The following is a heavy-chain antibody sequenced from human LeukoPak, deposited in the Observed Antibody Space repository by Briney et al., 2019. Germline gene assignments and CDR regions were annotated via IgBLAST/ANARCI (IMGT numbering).Heavy chain of an antibody. CDR2: ISGSGGST. CDR1: GFTFSSYA. D-gene: IGHD1-26*01. J-gene: IGHJ4*02. CDR3: AKGSGSSGRGIDY. V-gene: IGHV3-23*01. Sequence: EGSLRLSCAASGFTFSSYAMSWVRQAPGKGLEWVSAISGSGGSTYYADSVKGRFTISRDNSKNTLYLQMNSLRAEDTAVYYCAKGSGSSGRGIDYWGQGTLVTVSS.